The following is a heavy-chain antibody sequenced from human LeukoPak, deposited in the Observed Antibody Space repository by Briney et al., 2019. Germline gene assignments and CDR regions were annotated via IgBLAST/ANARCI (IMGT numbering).Heavy chain of an antibody. CDR3: ARGGDSGSYLDY. V-gene: IGHV4-34*01. J-gene: IGHJ4*02. D-gene: IGHD1-26*01. CDR1: GGSFSGYY. Sequence: SETLSLTCAVYGGSFSGYYWSWIRQPPGKGLEWTGEINHSGRTNYNPSLKSRVTISVDTSKNQFSLKLSSVTAADTAVYYCARGGDSGSYLDYWGQGTLVTVSS. CDR2: INHSGRT.